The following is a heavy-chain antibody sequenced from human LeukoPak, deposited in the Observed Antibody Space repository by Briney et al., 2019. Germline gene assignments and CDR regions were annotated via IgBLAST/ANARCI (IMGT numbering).Heavy chain of an antibody. CDR3: ARIEGSTFDY. CDR1: GYSFTSYW. CDR2: IYPGDSES. Sequence: KIGESLKISCKGSGYSFTSYWIGWVRQMPGKGLEWMGIIYPGDSESKYSPSLQGQVTISADKSISTAYLQWSSLKASDTAIYYCARIEGSTFDYWGQGTLVTVSS. V-gene: IGHV5-51*01. J-gene: IGHJ4*02.